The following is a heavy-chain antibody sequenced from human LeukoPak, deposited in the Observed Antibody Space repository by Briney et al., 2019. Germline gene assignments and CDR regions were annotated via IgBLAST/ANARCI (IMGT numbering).Heavy chain of an antibody. Sequence: SETLSLTCAVYSGSFSGYYWSWIRQPPGKGLEWIGEVNDSGITNCNPSLKSRVTISVDTAKNQFSLKLSSVTAADTAVYYCARHRLGATRSFDIWGQGTMVTVSS. V-gene: IGHV4-34*01. D-gene: IGHD4/OR15-4a*01. CDR1: SGSFSGYY. J-gene: IGHJ3*02. CDR2: VNDSGIT. CDR3: ARHRLGATRSFDI.